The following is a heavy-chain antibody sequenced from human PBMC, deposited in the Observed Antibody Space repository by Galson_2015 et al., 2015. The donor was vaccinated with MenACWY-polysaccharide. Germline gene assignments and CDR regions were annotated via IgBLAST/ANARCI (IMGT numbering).Heavy chain of an antibody. CDR3: AKQMGGSSWYVGDQ. Sequence: SLRLSCAASGLTFSSYAMSWVRQAPGKGLEWVSSISGRGDKIHYADSVKGRFAVSRDNSKNTLFVQINSLRAEDTALYYCAKQMGGSSWYVGDQWGQGTLVTVSS. V-gene: IGHV3-23*01. CDR1: GLTFSSYA. D-gene: IGHD6-13*01. CDR2: ISGRGDKI. J-gene: IGHJ4*02.